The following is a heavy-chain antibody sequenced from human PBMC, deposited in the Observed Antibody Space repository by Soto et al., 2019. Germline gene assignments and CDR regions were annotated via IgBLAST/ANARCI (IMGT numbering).Heavy chain of an antibody. CDR2: ISTYNGNT. D-gene: IGHD3-16*02. CDR1: GYTFSSYG. V-gene: IGHV1-18*01. J-gene: IGHJ1*01. Sequence: QVQLVQSGAEVKRPGASVKVSCKTSGYTFSSYGISWVRQAPRQGLEWMGWISTYNGNTNYAQKFQGRVTMTTDTSTSTAYRELRSLRSDDTAVYYCARYIDKSSRYFQHWGQDTLVTVSS. CDR3: ARYIDKSSRYFQH.